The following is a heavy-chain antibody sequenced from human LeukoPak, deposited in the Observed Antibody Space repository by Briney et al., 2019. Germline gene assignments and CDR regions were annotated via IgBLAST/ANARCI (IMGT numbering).Heavy chain of an antibody. D-gene: IGHD2-2*01. CDR2: IIPIFGTA. CDR3: ARAYCSSTSCLADAFDI. CDR1: GGTFSSYA. Sequence: GASVKVSCKASGGTFSSYAISWVRQAPGQGLEWMGGIIPIFGTANYAQKFQGRVTITADKSTSTAYMELSSLRSEDTAVYYCARAYCSSTSCLADAFDIWGQGTMVTVSS. J-gene: IGHJ3*02. V-gene: IGHV1-69*06.